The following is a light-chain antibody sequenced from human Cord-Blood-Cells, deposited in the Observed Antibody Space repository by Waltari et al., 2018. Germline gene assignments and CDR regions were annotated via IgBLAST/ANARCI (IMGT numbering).Light chain of an antibody. Sequence: EIVLTQSPATLSLSPGERATLSCRASQSVSSYLDWYQQKPGQAPRLLIYDASNRATGIPARFSGSGSGTDFTLTISSLEPEDFAVYYGQQRSNWPPYTFGQGTKLEIK. CDR3: QQRSNWPPYT. V-gene: IGKV3-11*01. J-gene: IGKJ2*01. CDR2: DAS. CDR1: QSVSSY.